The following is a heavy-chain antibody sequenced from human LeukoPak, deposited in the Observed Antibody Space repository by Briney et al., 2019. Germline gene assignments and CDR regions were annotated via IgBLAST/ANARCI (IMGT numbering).Heavy chain of an antibody. D-gene: IGHD6-13*01. CDR3: ASTERCSTTCPLDY. Sequence: SETLSLTCTVYGGSFRGYYWSWIRQPPGKGLEWIGEINHSGSTNYNPSLKSRVTISLDTFMKKFSLKLNSVTAADTAVYYCASTERCSTTCPLDYWGQGTLVTVSS. CDR2: INHSGST. CDR1: GGSFRGYY. V-gene: IGHV4-34*01. J-gene: IGHJ4*02.